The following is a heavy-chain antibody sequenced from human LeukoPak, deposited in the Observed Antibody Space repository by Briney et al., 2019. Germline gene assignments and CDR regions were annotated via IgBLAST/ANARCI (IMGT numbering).Heavy chain of an antibody. CDR2: INSDGSIT. V-gene: IGHV3-74*01. J-gene: IGHJ4*02. Sequence: GGSLRLSCAVSGFTFSSYWMHWVRQAPGKGLVWVSRINSDGSITTYADSVTGRFTISRDNAKNTLYLQMNSLRAEDTAVYYCARDLFPSGYSYDPVGYWGQGTLVTVSS. CDR1: GFTFSSYW. CDR3: ARDLFPSGYSYDPVGY. D-gene: IGHD5-18*01.